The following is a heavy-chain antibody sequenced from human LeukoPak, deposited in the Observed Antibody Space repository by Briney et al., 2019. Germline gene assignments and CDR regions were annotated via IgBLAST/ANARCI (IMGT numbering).Heavy chain of an antibody. CDR3: ARRERGYSYGYARTTGWFDP. CDR2: IYDSGSI. D-gene: IGHD5-18*01. J-gene: IGHJ5*02. V-gene: IGHV4-59*11. CDR1: GGSISSHY. Sequence: SETLSLTCTVSGGSISSHYWSWIRQPPGKGLEWIGYIYDSGSINYNPPLKSRVTISVDTSKNQFSLKLSSVTAADTAVYYCARRERGYSYGYARTTGWFDPWGQGTLVTVSS.